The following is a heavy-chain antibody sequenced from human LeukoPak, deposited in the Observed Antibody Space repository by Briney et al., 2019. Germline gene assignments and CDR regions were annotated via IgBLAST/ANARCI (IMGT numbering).Heavy chain of an antibody. CDR1: GGSISSHY. CDR2: IYYSGST. D-gene: IGHD3-22*01. Sequence: SETLSLTCTVSGGSISSHYWSWIRQPPGKGLEWIGYIYYSGSTNYNPSLKSRVTISVDTSKNQFSLKLSSVTAADTAVYYCARRSLYYYDSSGFDYWGQGTLVTVSS. V-gene: IGHV4-59*11. CDR3: ARRSLYYYDSSGFDY. J-gene: IGHJ4*02.